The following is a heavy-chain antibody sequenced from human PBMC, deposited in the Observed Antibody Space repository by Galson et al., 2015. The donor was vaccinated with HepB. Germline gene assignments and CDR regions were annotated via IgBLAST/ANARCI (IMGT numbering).Heavy chain of an antibody. V-gene: IGHV3-7*03. Sequence: SLRLSCAASALTFSTSWMTWVRQAPGKGLEWVAEIQPDGSEKYYLDSVKGRFTISRDNAKNSLYLQMSSLRAEDTAVYYCARDRSWGSFDYWGQGTLVTVSS. CDR2: IQPDGSEK. CDR1: ALTFSTSW. D-gene: IGHD6-13*01. CDR3: ARDRSWGSFDY. J-gene: IGHJ4*02.